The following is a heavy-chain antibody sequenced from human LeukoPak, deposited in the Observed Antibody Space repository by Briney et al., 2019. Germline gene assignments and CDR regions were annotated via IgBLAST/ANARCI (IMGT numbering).Heavy chain of an antibody. CDR3: ARDTEGGRTDV. D-gene: IGHD4-11*01. Sequence: GGSLRLSCAASGFTFSSYSMNWVRQAPGQGLEWVSSISSSSSYIYYADSVKGRFTISRDNAKNSLYLQMHSLRAEDTAVYYCARDTEGGRTDVWGQGTTVTVSS. V-gene: IGHV3-21*01. J-gene: IGHJ6*02. CDR2: ISSSSSYI. CDR1: GFTFSSYS.